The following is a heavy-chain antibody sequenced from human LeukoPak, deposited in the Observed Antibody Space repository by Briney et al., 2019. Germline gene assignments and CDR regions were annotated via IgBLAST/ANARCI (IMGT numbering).Heavy chain of an antibody. V-gene: IGHV3-23*01. CDR3: ATSDYYDTSGHPHDAFDI. CDR1: GFTFSIYA. CDR2: LSGSGGSS. D-gene: IGHD3-22*01. J-gene: IGHJ3*02. Sequence: QPGGSLRPSCAASGFTFSIYAMIWVRQAPGEGLEWVSSLSGSGGSSSYADSVKGRFTILRDNSKDTLYLQMNSLRAEDTAVYYCATSDYYDTSGHPHDAFDIWGQGTMVTVSS.